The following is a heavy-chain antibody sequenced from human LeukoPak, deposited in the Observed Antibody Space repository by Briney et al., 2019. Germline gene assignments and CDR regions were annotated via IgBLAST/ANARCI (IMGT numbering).Heavy chain of an antibody. J-gene: IGHJ4*02. CDR3: ARLTGYGEAFDY. Sequence: GGSLRLSCAASGFTFSSYAMSWVRQAPGKGLEWVSAISGSGGSTYYADSVKGRFTISRDISKNTVYLQMNSLRVEDTAVYYCARLTGYGEAFDYWGQGTLVTVSS. CDR2: ISGSGGST. V-gene: IGHV3-23*01. CDR1: GFTFSSYA. D-gene: IGHD2-8*01.